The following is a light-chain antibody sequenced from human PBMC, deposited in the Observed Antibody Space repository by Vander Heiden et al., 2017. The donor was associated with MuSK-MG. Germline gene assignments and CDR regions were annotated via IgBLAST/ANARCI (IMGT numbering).Light chain of an antibody. J-gene: IGLJ1*01. CDR2: EGS. Sequence: QSAVPQPATVSGSPGQSITISCTGTTSDVGSYNLVSWYQQHPGKAPKLMIYEGSKRPSGVSNRFSGSKSGNTASLTISGLHAADDADYYCCSYAGSSTLYVFGTGTKVTVL. CDR3: CSYAGSSTLYV. CDR1: TSDVGSYNL. V-gene: IGLV2-23*01.